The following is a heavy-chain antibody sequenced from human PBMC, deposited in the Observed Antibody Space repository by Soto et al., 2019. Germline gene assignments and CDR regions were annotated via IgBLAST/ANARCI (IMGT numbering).Heavy chain of an antibody. J-gene: IGHJ6*02. D-gene: IGHD4-17*01. V-gene: IGHV1-69*13. CDR3: ARGPTVTTVFYYYYGMDV. Sequence: SVKVSCKASGGTFSSYAISWVRQAPGQGLEWMGGIIPIFGTANYAQKFQGRVTITADESTSTAYMELSSLRSEDTAVYYCARGPTVTTVFYYYYGMDVWGQGTTVTVSS. CDR2: IIPIFGTA. CDR1: GGTFSSYA.